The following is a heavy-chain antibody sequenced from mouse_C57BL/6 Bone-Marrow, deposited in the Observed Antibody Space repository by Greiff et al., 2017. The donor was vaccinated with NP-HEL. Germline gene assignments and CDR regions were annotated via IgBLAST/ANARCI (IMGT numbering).Heavy chain of an antibody. Sequence: EVKLVESGGGLVKPGGSLKLSCAASGFTFSDYGMHWVRQAPEKGLEWVAYISSGSSTIYYADTVKGRFTISRDNAKNTLFLQMTSLRSEDTAMYYCARSDGYDGFDYWGQGTTLTVSS. CDR2: ISSGSSTI. D-gene: IGHD2-2*01. CDR3: ARSDGYDGFDY. J-gene: IGHJ2*01. V-gene: IGHV5-17*01. CDR1: GFTFSDYG.